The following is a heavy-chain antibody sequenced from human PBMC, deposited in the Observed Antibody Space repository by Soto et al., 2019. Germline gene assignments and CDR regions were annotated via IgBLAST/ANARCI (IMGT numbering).Heavy chain of an antibody. CDR2: IIPILGIA. V-gene: IGHV1-69*04. CDR3: ARDRSGYGDYESPFDY. D-gene: IGHD4-17*01. J-gene: IGHJ4*02. CDR1: GGTFSSYT. Sequence: SVKVSCKASGGTFSSYTISWVRLAPGQGLEWMGRIIPILGIANYAQKFQGRVTITADKSTSTAYMELSSLRSEDTAVYYCARDRSGYGDYESPFDYWGQGTLVTV.